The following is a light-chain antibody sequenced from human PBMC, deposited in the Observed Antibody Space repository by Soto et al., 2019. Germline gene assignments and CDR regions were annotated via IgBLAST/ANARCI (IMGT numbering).Light chain of an antibody. CDR3: KQCSNWPRT. J-gene: IGKJ1*01. V-gene: IGKV3-11*01. CDR1: QSVSSY. CDR2: DAS. Sequence: EIVLTQSPATLSLSPGERATLSCRASQSVSSYLAWYQQKPGQAPRLLIYDASNRATGIPARFSGSGSGTDFTLTISSLEPEDFAVYYCKQCSNWPRTFGQGTKVEI.